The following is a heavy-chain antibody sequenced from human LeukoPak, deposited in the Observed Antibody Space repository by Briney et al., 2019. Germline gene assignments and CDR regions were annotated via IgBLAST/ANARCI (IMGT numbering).Heavy chain of an antibody. CDR2: ISSSSSTI. CDR1: GFTFSSYS. D-gene: IGHD5-12*01. Sequence: GGSLRLSCAASGFTFSSYSMNWVRQAPGKGLEWVSYISSSSSTIYYADSVKGRFTISRDNSKNTLYLQMNSLRAEDTAVYYCAKEEWLLYFDYWGQGTLVTVSS. J-gene: IGHJ4*02. CDR3: AKEEWLLYFDY. V-gene: IGHV3-48*01.